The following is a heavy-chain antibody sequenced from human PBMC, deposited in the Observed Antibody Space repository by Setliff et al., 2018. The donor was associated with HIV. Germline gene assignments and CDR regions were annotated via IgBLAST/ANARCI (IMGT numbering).Heavy chain of an antibody. D-gene: IGHD3-9*01. Sequence: PSETLSLTCTVSGGSISSSTFYWAWIRQPPGKGLGWIGSIYYSGSTYYNSSLKSRVSLSVDKSKNQFSLKLNSVTAADTAMYYCARDQSDYNVLTGFGDFDYWGHGTLVTVSS. V-gene: IGHV4-39*02. J-gene: IGHJ4*01. CDR3: ARDQSDYNVLTGFGDFDY. CDR2: IYYSGST. CDR1: GGSISSSTFY.